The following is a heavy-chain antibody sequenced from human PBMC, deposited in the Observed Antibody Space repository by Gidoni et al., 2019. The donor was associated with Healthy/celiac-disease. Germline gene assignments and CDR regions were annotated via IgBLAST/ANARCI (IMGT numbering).Heavy chain of an antibody. J-gene: IGHJ4*02. V-gene: IGHV3-43*01. D-gene: IGHD6-13*01. CDR3: GRARGRAAGFVDY. Sequence: EVQLVESGGVVVQPGGSLSLSCAASGFPFDDYTMHWVRQAPGKGLEWVSLISWDGGSTYYADSVKGRFTISRDNSKNSLYLQMNSLRTEDTALYYCGRARGRAAGFVDYWGQGTLVTVSS. CDR2: ISWDGGST. CDR1: GFPFDDYT.